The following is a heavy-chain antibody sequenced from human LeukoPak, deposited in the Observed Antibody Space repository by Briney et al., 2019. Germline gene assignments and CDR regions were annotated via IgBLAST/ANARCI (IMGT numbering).Heavy chain of an antibody. CDR3: ARDHSSSWYNGYFDL. D-gene: IGHD6-13*01. CDR1: GGSISSSSYY. Sequence: SETLSLTCTVSGGSISSSSYYWSWIRQPAGKGLEWIGRIYTSGSTNYNPSLKSRVTMSVDTSKNQFSLKLSSVTAADTAVYYCARDHSSSWYNGYFDLWGRGTLVTVSS. V-gene: IGHV4-61*02. CDR2: IYTSGST. J-gene: IGHJ2*01.